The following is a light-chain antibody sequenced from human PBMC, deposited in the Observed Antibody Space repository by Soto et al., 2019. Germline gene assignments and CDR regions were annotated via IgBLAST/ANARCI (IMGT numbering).Light chain of an antibody. CDR1: NSDVGLYNS. J-gene: IGLJ1*01. Sequence: QSALTQPASVSGSPGQSITISCTGTNSDVGLYNSVSWYQQHPGKAPKFMIYEVSYRPSGVSNRFSGSKSGNTASLTISGLQAEDEADYYCSSYTSSSTYVFGTGTKLTVL. CDR3: SSYTSSSTYV. V-gene: IGLV2-14*01. CDR2: EVS.